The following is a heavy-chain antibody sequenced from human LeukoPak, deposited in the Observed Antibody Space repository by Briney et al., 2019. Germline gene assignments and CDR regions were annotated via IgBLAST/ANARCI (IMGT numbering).Heavy chain of an antibody. CDR1: GFTFSDYY. CDR2: INPSGNT. Sequence: GSLRLSCAASGFTFSDYYMSWVRQPPGKGLEWIGEINPSGNTNYNPSLKSRVSISVDTSKNQLSLKLSSVTAADTAVYYCARSGIVGATGAFDIWGQGTMVTVSS. CDR3: ARSGIVGATGAFDI. V-gene: IGHV4-34*01. J-gene: IGHJ3*02. D-gene: IGHD1-26*01.